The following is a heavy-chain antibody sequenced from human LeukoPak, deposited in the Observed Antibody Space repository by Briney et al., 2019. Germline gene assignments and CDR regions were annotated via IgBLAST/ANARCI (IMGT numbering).Heavy chain of an antibody. Sequence: GASVKVSCKASGYTFTSYAMHWVRQAPGQRLEWMGWINAGNGNTEYSQKFQGRVTITRDTSASTAYMELSSLRSEDTAVYYCAREPYYDFWSGPDYWGQGTLVTVSS. CDR1: GYTFTSYA. D-gene: IGHD3-3*01. V-gene: IGHV1-3*01. CDR2: INAGNGNT. CDR3: AREPYYDFWSGPDY. J-gene: IGHJ4*02.